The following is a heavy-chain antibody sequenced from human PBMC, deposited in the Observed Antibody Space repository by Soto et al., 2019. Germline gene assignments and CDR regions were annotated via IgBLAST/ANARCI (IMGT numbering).Heavy chain of an antibody. CDR1: GFTFDDYA. Sequence: PGGSLRLSCAASGFTFDDYAMHWVRQAPGKGLEWVSGISWNSGSIGYADSVKGRFTISRDNAKNSLYLQMNSLRAEDTALYYCAKERKVDYDFWSGYSQAFDYWGQGTLVTVSS. V-gene: IGHV3-9*01. CDR3: AKERKVDYDFWSGYSQAFDY. D-gene: IGHD3-3*01. J-gene: IGHJ4*02. CDR2: ISWNSGSI.